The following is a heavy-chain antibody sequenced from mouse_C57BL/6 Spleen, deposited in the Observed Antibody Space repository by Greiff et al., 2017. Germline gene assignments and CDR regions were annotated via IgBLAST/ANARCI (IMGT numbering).Heavy chain of an antibody. CDR2: ISSGGDYI. J-gene: IGHJ1*03. Sequence: EVQGVESGAGLVKPGGSLKLSCAASGFTFSSYAMSWVRQTPEKRLAWVAYISSGGDYIYYADTVKGRFTISRDNARNTLYLQMSSLKSEDTALYYCTRGAYYGNAYWYFEVWGTGTTVTVSS. CDR1: GFTFSSYA. V-gene: IGHV5-9-1*02. D-gene: IGHD2-10*01. CDR3: TRGAYYGNAYWYFEV.